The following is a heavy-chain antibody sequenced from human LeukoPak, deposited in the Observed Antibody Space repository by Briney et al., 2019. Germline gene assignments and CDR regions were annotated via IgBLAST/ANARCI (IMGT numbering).Heavy chain of an antibody. CDR3: AKDPPWQWLPHNAFDI. CDR2: MNPNSGNT. J-gene: IGHJ3*02. V-gene: IGHV1-8*01. D-gene: IGHD6-19*01. CDR1: GYTFTSYD. Sequence: GASVKVSCKASGYTFTSYDINWVRQATGQGLEWMGWMNPNSGNTGYAQKFQGRVTMTRNTSISTAYMELSSLRSEDTAVYYCAKDPPWQWLPHNAFDIWGQGTMVTVSS.